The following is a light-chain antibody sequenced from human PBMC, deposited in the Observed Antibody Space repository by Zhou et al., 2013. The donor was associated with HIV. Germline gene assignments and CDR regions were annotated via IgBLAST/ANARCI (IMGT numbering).Light chain of an antibody. Sequence: VMTQTPLSLSVTPGQPASISCKSSQSLLHSDGETKLYWYVQKPGKSPQLLIHEVSRRFSGVSDRFSGSGSGTDFTLKISRVEAEDVGVYYCMQSIQLPPISFGGGTKVEIK. CDR2: EVS. CDR3: MQSIQLPPIS. CDR1: QSLLHSDGETK. J-gene: IGKJ4*01. V-gene: IGKV2D-29*02.